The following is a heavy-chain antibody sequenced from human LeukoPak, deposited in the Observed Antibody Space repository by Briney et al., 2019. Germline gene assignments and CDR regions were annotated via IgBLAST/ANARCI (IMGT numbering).Heavy chain of an antibody. CDR3: AHRRNYYDSGTFDY. Sequence: SGPTLVQPTQTLTLTCTFSGFSLSTRGVGVGWIRQPPGKALEWLALIYWDDDKRYSPSLKTRLTITKDTSKNQVVLTMTNMDPVDTATYYCAHRRNYYDSGTFDYWGQGNLVSVSS. J-gene: IGHJ4*02. CDR2: IYWDDDK. V-gene: IGHV2-5*02. CDR1: GFSLSTRGVG. D-gene: IGHD3-22*01.